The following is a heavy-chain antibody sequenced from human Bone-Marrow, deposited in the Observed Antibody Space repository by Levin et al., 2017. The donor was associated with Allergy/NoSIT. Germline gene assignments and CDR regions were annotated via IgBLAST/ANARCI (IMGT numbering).Heavy chain of an antibody. CDR1: GASISSSMW. J-gene: IGHJ6*03. Sequence: SETLSLTCAVSGASISSSMWWSWVRQPPGKGLEWIGEAYHIGNTKYNPSLKSRVSISVDKSNNRFSLKLNSVTAADTAVYYCTSSLPRSCRTNYCYKLYHYYMGVWGQGTTVTVSS. D-gene: IGHD4/OR15-4a*01. V-gene: IGHV4-4*02. CDR2: AYHIGNT. CDR3: TSSLPRSCRTNYCYKLYHYYMGV.